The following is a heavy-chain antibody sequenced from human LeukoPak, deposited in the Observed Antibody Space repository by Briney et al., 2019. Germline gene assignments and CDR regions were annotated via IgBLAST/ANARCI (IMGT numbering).Heavy chain of an antibody. D-gene: IGHD3-3*01. CDR3: ARGYDFWSGPDY. V-gene: IGHV4-4*07. CDR2: IYTRGST. CDR1: GGAISGYY. J-gene: IGHJ4*02. Sequence: PSETLSSTGTGSGGAISGYYWSWIRQRAVKGLEWIGRIYTRGSTNYNPSLKSRVTMSVDTSKNQFSLKLSSVTAADTAVYYCARGYDFWSGPDYWGQGTLVTVSS.